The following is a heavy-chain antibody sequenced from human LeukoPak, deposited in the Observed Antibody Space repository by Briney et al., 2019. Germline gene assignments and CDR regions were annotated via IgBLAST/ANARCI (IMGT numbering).Heavy chain of an antibody. V-gene: IGHV4-59*01. CDR3: ARDPAGFDI. J-gene: IGHJ3*02. Sequence: SETLSLTCTVSGGSISNYYWSWIRQPPGKGLEWIGFIYYSGSTDYNPSLKSRVTISVDTSKNQFSLKLSSVTAADTAVYYCARDPAGFDIWGQGTMVTVSS. CDR1: GGSISNYY. CDR2: IYYSGST.